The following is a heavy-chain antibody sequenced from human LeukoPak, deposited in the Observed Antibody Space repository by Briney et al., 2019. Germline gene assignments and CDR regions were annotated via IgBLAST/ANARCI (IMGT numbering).Heavy chain of an antibody. CDR3: ARDRYGDGFAHLDY. V-gene: IGHV1-2*02. D-gene: IGHD5-24*01. CDR1: GFSFTSYA. Sequence: ASVKVSCKASGFSFTSYAIHWVRQAPGQGLEWMGWITPGGGTNYAQKFQGRVAITWDTSITTAYMDLSRPTSDDTAVYYCARDRYGDGFAHLDYWGQGALVTVSS. CDR2: ITPGGGT. J-gene: IGHJ4*02.